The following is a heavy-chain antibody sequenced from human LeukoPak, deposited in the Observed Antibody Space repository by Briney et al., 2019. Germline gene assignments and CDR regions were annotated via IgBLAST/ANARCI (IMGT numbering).Heavy chain of an antibody. CDR2: IYYSGST. Sequence: SETLSLTCTVSGGSISSSSYYWGWIRQPPGKGLEWIGNIYYSGSTYYNPSLKCRVTISVDTSKNQFSLKLSSVTAADTAVYYCARIRKDNYYGSGSYYFDYWGQGTLVTVSS. V-gene: IGHV4-39*01. CDR1: GGSISSSSYY. J-gene: IGHJ4*02. D-gene: IGHD3-10*01. CDR3: ARIRKDNYYGSGSYYFDY.